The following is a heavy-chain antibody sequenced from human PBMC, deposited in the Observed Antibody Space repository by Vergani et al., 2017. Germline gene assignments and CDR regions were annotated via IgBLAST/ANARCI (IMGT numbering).Heavy chain of an antibody. CDR2: INDSGTT. V-gene: IGHV4-34*01. Sequence: QVQLQQWGAGLLKPSETLSLMCVVHGGSFGGYYWSWMRQPPGQGLEWIGEINDSGTTKYNPSLKGRLTISVDTSKKQLSLNLSSVTAADTAVYYCASDTHSEQRADRWVQGILVTVTS. J-gene: IGHJ5*02. D-gene: IGHD1/OR15-1a*01. CDR3: ASDTHSEQRADR. CDR1: GGSFGGYY.